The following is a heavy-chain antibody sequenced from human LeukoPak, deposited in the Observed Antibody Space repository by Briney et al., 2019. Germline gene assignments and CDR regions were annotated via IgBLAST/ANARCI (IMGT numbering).Heavy chain of an antibody. J-gene: IGHJ5*02. V-gene: IGHV3-64*01. CDR1: GFTFSSYA. CDR2: ISSNGGST. CDR3: ATNLGSRQLLFRLTLGPEIP. Sequence: PGGSLRLSCAASGFTFSSYAMHWVRQAPGKGLEYVSAISSNGGSTYYANSVKGRFTISRDNSKNTLYLQMNSLRAEDTAVYYCATNLGSRQLLFRLTLGPEIPWGQGTLVTVSS. D-gene: IGHD2-2*01.